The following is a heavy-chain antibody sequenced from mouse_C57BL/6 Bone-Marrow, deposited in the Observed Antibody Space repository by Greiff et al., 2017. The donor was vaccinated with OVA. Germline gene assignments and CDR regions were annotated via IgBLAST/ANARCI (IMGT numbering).Heavy chain of an antibody. J-gene: IGHJ3*01. V-gene: IGHV2-6*03. CDR2: IWSDGST. D-gene: IGHD2-3*01. CDR3: ARPFYDGYSWFAY. CDR1: GFSLTSYG. Sequence: VKVVESGPGLVAPSQSLSITCTVSGFSLTSYGVHWVRQPPGKGLEWLVVIWSDGSTTYNSALKSRLSISKDNSKSQVFLKMNSLQTDDTAMYYCARPFYDGYSWFAYWGQGTLVTVSA.